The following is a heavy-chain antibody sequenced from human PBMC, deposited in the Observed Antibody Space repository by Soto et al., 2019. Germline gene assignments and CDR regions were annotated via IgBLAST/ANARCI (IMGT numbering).Heavy chain of an antibody. Sequence: QVQLVQSGAEVKKPGASVKVSCKASGHTFTNYYMHWVRQAPGQGLEWMGLINPRDDSISYALKXXGXXTVTRDTSTSTVYMELRSLRSDDTAVYYCAREGDGYKYFDQWGQGTLVTVSS. J-gene: IGHJ4*02. CDR3: AREGDGYKYFDQ. CDR1: GHTFTNYY. CDR2: INPRDDSI. V-gene: IGHV1-46*01. D-gene: IGHD5-12*01.